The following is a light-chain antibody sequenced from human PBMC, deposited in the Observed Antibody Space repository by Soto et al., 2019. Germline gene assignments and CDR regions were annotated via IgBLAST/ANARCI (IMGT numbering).Light chain of an antibody. CDR1: QGISSY. J-gene: IGKJ5*01. CDR3: QHRHSYPIT. CDR2: TAS. Sequence: DIQLTQSPSFVSASVGDRVTITCRASQGISSYLAWYQQKPGKAPKLLIHTASTLQSGVPSRFSGSGSGTEFTLTISSLQPEDFATNYCQHRHSYPITFGQGTRLEIK. V-gene: IGKV1-9*01.